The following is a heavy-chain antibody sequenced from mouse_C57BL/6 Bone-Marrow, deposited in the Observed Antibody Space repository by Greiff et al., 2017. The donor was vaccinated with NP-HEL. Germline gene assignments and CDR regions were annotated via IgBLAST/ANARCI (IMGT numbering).Heavy chain of an antibody. CDR1: GFTFSSYG. J-gene: IGHJ4*01. Sequence: EVQVVESGGDLVKPGGSLKLSCAASGFTFSSYGMSWVRQTPDKRLEWVATIRSGGSYTYYPDSVKGRFTISRDNAKNTLYLQMSSLKSEDTAMYYCARRAQATGFYAMDYWGQGTSVTVSS. V-gene: IGHV5-6*01. D-gene: IGHD3-2*02. CDR3: ARRAQATGFYAMDY. CDR2: IRSGGSYT.